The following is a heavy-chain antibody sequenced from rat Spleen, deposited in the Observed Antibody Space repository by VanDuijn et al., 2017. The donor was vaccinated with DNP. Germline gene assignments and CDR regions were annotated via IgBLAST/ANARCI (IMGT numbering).Heavy chain of an antibody. CDR3: TRRGHTTGLNWFVY. CDR1: GFTFGDYY. D-gene: IGHD1-9*01. CDR2: IIYDGSRT. V-gene: IGHV5S10*01. J-gene: IGHJ2*01. Sequence: EVHLVDSGGGLVQPGRSLKLSCATSGFTFGDYYMSWVRQAPTGGLEWVATIIYDGSRTYYRDSVKGRFTISRDNEKSTLYLQMDSLRSEDTATYYCTRRGHTTGLNWFVYWGQGVTVTVSS.